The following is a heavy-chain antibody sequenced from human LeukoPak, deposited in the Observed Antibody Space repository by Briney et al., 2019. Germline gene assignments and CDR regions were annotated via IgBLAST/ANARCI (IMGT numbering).Heavy chain of an antibody. CDR2: IVVGSGNT. CDR1: GFTFTSSA. CDR3: AAEGKPTVVTFRKGAVDL. Sequence: SVKVSCKASGFTFTSSAVQWVRQARGPRLEWIGWIVVGSGNTNYAQKFQERVTITRDMYTSTVYMELSSLRSEDTDVYYCAAEGKPTVVTFRKGAVDLWGKGTMVTVSS. J-gene: IGHJ3*01. D-gene: IGHD4-23*01. V-gene: IGHV1-58*01.